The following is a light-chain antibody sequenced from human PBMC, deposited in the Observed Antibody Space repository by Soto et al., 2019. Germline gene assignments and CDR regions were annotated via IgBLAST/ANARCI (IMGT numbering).Light chain of an antibody. CDR2: GAS. CDR3: QQYGSSPPYT. V-gene: IGKV3-20*01. J-gene: IGKJ2*01. Sequence: EIVLTLSPATLSLSPGERATLSCRDSQSVSRNYLAWYQQKPGQAPRLLIYGASSRATGIPERFSGSGSGTDFTLIISRLEPEDFAVYFCQQYGSSPPYTFGQGTKVDIK. CDR1: QSVSRNY.